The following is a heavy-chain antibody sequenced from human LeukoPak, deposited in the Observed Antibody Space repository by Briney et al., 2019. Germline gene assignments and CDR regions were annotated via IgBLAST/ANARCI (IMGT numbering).Heavy chain of an antibody. V-gene: IGHV3-53*01. J-gene: IGHJ4*02. Sequence: GGSLRLSCAASGFTVSSIPMVWVRQAPGKGLEWVSVTYTGGNSYYADSAKGRFIISRDISKNTLYLQMNSLRAEDTAVYYCARDPHYYDSSGYYRFDYWGQGTLVTVSS. CDR3: ARDPHYYDSSGYYRFDY. CDR2: TYTGGNS. CDR1: GFTVSSIP. D-gene: IGHD3-22*01.